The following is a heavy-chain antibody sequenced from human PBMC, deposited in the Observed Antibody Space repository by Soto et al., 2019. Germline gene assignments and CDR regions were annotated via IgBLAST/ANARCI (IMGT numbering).Heavy chain of an antibody. J-gene: IGHJ4*02. CDR1: GGSISSSSYY. D-gene: IGHD1-26*01. Sequence: SETLSLTCTVSGGSISSSSYYWGWIRQPPGKGLEWIGEINHSGSTNYNPSLKSRVTISVDTSKNQFSLKLSSVTAADTAVYYCARFRSTTRIRAVDYWGQGTPVTVSS. CDR2: INHSGST. CDR3: ARFRSTTRIRAVDY. V-gene: IGHV4-39*07.